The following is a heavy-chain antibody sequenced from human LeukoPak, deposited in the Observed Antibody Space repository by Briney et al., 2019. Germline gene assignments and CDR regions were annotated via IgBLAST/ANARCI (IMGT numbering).Heavy chain of an antibody. V-gene: IGHV3-23*01. CDR3: AKDAEAVVVVAATPDY. CDR2: ISGSGGST. Sequence: GGSLRLSCAASGFTFSSYAMSWVRQAPGKGLEWVSAISGSGGSTYYADSVKGRFTISRDNSKNTLYLQMNSLRAEDTAVYYCAKDAEAVVVVAATPDYWGQGTLVTVSS. CDR1: GFTFSSYA. J-gene: IGHJ4*02. D-gene: IGHD2-15*01.